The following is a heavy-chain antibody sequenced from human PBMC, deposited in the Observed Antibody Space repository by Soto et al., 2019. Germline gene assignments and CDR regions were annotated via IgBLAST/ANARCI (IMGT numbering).Heavy chain of an antibody. CDR2: LKSEAAGGTT. CDR3: SYDSSRGDY. Sequence: PGGSRRLSCAASGFAFSSAWMSWVRQAPGKGLEWVGRLKSEAAGGTTDYAAPVKGRFTISRDDSKNTLYLQMNSLKTDDTAVYYCSYDSSRGDYCGRGTLVTVSS. D-gene: IGHD3-22*01. J-gene: IGHJ4*02. CDR1: GFAFSSAW. V-gene: IGHV3-15*01.